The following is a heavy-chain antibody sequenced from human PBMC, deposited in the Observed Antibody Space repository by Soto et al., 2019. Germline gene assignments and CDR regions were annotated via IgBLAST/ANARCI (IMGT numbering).Heavy chain of an antibody. V-gene: IGHV4-34*01. Sequence: SETLSLTCAVYGGSFSGYYWSWIRQPPGKGLEWIGEINHSGSTNYNPSLKSRVTISVDTSKNQFSLKLSSVTAADTAVYYCARVTYYDFWSGYYGYYYYMDVWGKGTTVTVSS. CDR3: ARVTYYDFWSGYYGYYYYMDV. J-gene: IGHJ6*03. D-gene: IGHD3-3*01. CDR1: GGSFSGYY. CDR2: INHSGST.